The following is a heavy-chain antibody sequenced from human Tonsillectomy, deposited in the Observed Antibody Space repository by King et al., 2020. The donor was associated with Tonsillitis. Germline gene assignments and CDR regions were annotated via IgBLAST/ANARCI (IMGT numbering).Heavy chain of an antibody. CDR1: GGSISSYY. V-gene: IGHV4-59*08. Sequence: VQLQESDPGLVKPSETLSLTCTVSGGSISSYYWSWIRQPPGKGLEWIGYIYYSGSTNYNPSLKSRVTISVDTSKNQFSLKLSSVTAADTAVYYCAGTTLYGDDAFDIWGQGTMVTVSS. CDR2: IYYSGST. J-gene: IGHJ3*02. CDR3: AGTTLYGDDAFDI. D-gene: IGHD2-2*02.